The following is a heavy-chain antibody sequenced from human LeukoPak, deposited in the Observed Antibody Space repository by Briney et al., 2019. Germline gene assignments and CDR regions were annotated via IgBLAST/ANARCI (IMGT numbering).Heavy chain of an antibody. D-gene: IGHD2-2*01. CDR1: GNYW. CDR3: AKSVVPAAAPFDY. CDR2: INSDGSWT. Sequence: GGSLRLSCAASGNYWVHWVRQVPGKGLVWVSHINSDGSWTSYADSVKGRFTISRDNSKNTLYLQMNSLRAEDTAVYYCAKSVVPAAAPFDYWGQGTLVTVSS. V-gene: IGHV3-74*01. J-gene: IGHJ4*02.